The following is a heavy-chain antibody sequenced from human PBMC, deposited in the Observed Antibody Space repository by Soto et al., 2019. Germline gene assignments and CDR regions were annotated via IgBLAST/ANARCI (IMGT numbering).Heavy chain of an antibody. V-gene: IGHV1-46*01. CDR2: INPSGGRI. CDR1: GYTFTNYQ. Sequence: QMQLVHSGAEVKPPGASVKVSCKASGYTFTNYQIHWVRQAPGQGLEWMGIINPSGGRITYAQTFQGRVLMTRDTSTSTLYMELRSLRSEDTAVYYCARDGPPTTTGVGPSYAIDVWVQGTTVNVS. CDR3: ARDGPPTTTGVGPSYAIDV. D-gene: IGHD1-1*01. J-gene: IGHJ6*02.